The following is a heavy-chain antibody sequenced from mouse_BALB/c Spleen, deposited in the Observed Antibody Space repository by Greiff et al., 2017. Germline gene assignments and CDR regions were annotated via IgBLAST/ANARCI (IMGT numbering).Heavy chain of an antibody. D-gene: IGHD1-2*01. V-gene: IGHV3-6*02. Sequence: EVKLQESGPGLVKPSQSLSLTCSVSGYSITSGYYWNWIRQFPGNKLEWMSYICYDGSNNYNPSLKNRISITRDTSKNQFFLKFDSVTTEDTATYYCENFTTASAYWGQGTLVTVSA. J-gene: IGHJ3*01. CDR1: GYSITSGYY. CDR3: ENFTTASAY. CDR2: ICYDGSN.